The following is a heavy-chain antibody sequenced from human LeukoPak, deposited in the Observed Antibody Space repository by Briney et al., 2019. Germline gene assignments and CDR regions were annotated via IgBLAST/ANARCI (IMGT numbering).Heavy chain of an antibody. CDR2: ISGSGGST. Sequence: GGSLRPSCAASGFTFSSYAMSWVRQAPGKGLEWVSAISGSGGSTYYADSVKGRFTISRDNSKNTLYLQMNSLRAEDTAVYYCATYTRKYSSALFDYWGQGTLVTVSS. J-gene: IGHJ4*02. CDR1: GFTFSSYA. CDR3: ATYTRKYSSALFDY. V-gene: IGHV3-23*01. D-gene: IGHD6-25*01.